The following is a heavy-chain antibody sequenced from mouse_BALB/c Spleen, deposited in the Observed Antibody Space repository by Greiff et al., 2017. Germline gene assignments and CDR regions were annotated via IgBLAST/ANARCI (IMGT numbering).Heavy chain of an antibody. CDR3: ARSYYRYDRVYYAMDY. J-gene: IGHJ4*01. V-gene: IGHV2-6-7*01. D-gene: IGHD2-14*01. CDR2: IWGDGST. CDR1: GFSLTGYG. Sequence: VQLQESGPGLVAPSQSLSITCTVSGFSLTGYGVNWVRQPPGKGLEWLGMIWGDGSTDYNSALKSRLSISKDNSKSQVFLKMNSLQTDDTARYYCARSYYRYDRVYYAMDYWGQGTSVTVSS.